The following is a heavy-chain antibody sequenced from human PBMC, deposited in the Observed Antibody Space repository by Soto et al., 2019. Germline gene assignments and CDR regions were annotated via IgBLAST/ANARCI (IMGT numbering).Heavy chain of an antibody. CDR2: IYYSGST. V-gene: IGHV4-59*11. CDR3: GRGKFTFTFDY. Sequence: PSETLSLTCTVSGGSISTHYWSWIRQPPGKVLEWIGYIYYSGSTNYNPSLKSRATISEDSSKNQFSLKLTSVNAADTAVYYCGRGKFTFTFDYWGQGTLVTVSS. CDR1: GGSISTHY. D-gene: IGHD3-10*01. J-gene: IGHJ4*02.